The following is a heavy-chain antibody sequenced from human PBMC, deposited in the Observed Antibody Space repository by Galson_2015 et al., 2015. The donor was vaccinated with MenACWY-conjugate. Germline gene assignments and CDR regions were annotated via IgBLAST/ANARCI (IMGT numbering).Heavy chain of an antibody. CDR3: ARDPGTIIKYHFDY. D-gene: IGHD2-2*01. V-gene: IGHV3-21*01. CDR1: GFPFSDYS. CDR2: ISSSRSYI. Sequence: SLRLSCAASGFPFSDYSMNWVRQAPGKGLEWVSFISSSRSYIYYADSVKGRLTVSRDNAKNSLYLQMNSLRAEDTAVYYCARDPGTIIKYHFDYWGQGSLVTVSS. J-gene: IGHJ4*02.